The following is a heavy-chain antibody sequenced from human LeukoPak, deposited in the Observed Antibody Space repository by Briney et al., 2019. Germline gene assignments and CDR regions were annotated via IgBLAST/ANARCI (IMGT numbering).Heavy chain of an antibody. D-gene: IGHD2-21*01. CDR1: GGSFSGYY. Sequence: SETLSLTCAVYGGSFSGYYWSWIRQPPGKGLEWIGEINHSGSTNYNPSLKSRVTISVDTSKNQLSLKLSSVTAADTAVYYCARGHIVQGTRWFDPWGQGTLVTVSS. V-gene: IGHV4-34*01. J-gene: IGHJ5*02. CDR3: ARGHIVQGTRWFDP. CDR2: INHSGST.